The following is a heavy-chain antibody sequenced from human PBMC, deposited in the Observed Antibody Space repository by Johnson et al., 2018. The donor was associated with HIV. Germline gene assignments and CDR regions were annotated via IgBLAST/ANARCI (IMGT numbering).Heavy chain of an antibody. CDR1: GFSVTNTY. CDR3: TRVSFGEGAFDI. Sequence: VQLVESGGGLVQPGGSLSLSCGASGFSVTNTYMNWVRQAPGKGLEWVSVIYSGGSTYYADSVKGRFTISSDNSKNTLYLQMNSLRAEDTAVYYCTRVSFGEGAFDIWGHGTMVTVSS. J-gene: IGHJ3*02. V-gene: IGHV3-66*02. CDR2: IYSGGST. D-gene: IGHD3-10*01.